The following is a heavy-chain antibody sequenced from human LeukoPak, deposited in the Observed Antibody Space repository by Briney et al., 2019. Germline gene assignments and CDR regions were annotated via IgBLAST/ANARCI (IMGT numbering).Heavy chain of an antibody. Sequence: PGGSLRLSCVASGLIFNTYGMHWVRQAPGKGLEWVAVIWFDGSIKYYADSVKGRFTISRDNSKSTLYLQMNSLRDEDTALYYCARGAGGYFDYWGQGTLVTVSS. CDR2: IWFDGSIK. D-gene: IGHD3-10*01. V-gene: IGHV3-33*01. CDR1: GLIFNTYG. J-gene: IGHJ4*02. CDR3: ARGAGGYFDY.